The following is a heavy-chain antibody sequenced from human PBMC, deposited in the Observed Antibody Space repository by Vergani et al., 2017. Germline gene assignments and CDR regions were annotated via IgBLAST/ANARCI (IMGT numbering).Heavy chain of an antibody. J-gene: IGHJ6*02. CDR1: GGTFSSYA. CDR3: ARGAGKTYCSGGSCRFYYYGMDV. D-gene: IGHD2-15*01. Sequence: QVQLVQSGAEVKKPGSSVKVSCKASGGTFSSYAISWVRQAPGQGLEWMGGITPIFGTANYAQKFQGRVTITADESTSTAYMELSSLRSEDTAVYYCARGAGKTYCSGGSCRFYYYGMDVWGQGTTVTVSS. CDR2: ITPIFGTA. V-gene: IGHV1-69*01.